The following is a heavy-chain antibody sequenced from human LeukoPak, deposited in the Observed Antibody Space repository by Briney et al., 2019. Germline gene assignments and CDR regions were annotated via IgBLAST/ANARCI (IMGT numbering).Heavy chain of an antibody. CDR3: ARVYDYTPLTQFDY. D-gene: IGHD3-16*01. CDR2: ISASNGNT. Sequence: GASVKVSCKASGYTFTSYSITWVRQAPGQGLEWVGWISASNGNTNFAQKLQGRVTMTTDTSTSTAYMELRSLRSDDTAVYYCARVYDYTPLTQFDYRGQGTLVTVSS. CDR1: GYTFTSYS. V-gene: IGHV1-18*01. J-gene: IGHJ4*02.